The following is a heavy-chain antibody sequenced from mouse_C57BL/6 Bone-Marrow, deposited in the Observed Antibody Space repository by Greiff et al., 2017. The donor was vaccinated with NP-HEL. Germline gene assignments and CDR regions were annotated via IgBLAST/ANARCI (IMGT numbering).Heavy chain of an antibody. CDR1: GYTFTSYW. CDR3: ARPLYYSNPFDY. V-gene: IGHV1-55*01. CDR2: IYPGSGST. D-gene: IGHD2-5*01. J-gene: IGHJ2*01. Sequence: QVQLKQPGAELVKPGASVKMSCKASGYTFTSYWITWVKQRPGQGLEWIGDIYPGSGSTNYNEKFKSKATLTVDTSSSTAYMQLSSLTSEDSAVYYCARPLYYSNPFDYWGQGTTLTVSS.